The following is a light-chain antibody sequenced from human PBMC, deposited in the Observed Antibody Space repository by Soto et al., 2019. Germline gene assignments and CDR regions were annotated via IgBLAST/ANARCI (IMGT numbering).Light chain of an antibody. CDR1: QGIRND. CDR2: AAS. J-gene: IGKJ1*01. V-gene: IGKV1-6*01. CDR3: QQSYNTTWT. Sequence: AIQITQSPSSLSASVGDRVTITCRASQGIRNDLGWYQQKPGKAPKLLIYAASSLQSAVPSRFSGSGSGTDFTLAISSLQPEDFATYSCQQSYNTTWTFGQGTKVDIK.